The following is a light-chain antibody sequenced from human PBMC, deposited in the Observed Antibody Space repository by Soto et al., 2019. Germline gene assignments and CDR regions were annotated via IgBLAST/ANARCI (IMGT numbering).Light chain of an antibody. J-gene: IGKJ4*01. Sequence: EIVLTQSPATLSLSPGERATLSCRASQSVSRYLAWYQQKPGQAPRLLIHDASSRATGIPARFSGSGSWTDFTLTISSLEPEDFAVYYCQQRTNWPQLTFGGGTKVEIK. CDR2: DAS. V-gene: IGKV3-11*01. CDR3: QQRTNWPQLT. CDR1: QSVSRY.